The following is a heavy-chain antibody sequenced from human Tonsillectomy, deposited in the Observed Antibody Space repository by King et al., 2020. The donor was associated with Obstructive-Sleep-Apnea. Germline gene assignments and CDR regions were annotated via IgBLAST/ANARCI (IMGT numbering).Heavy chain of an antibody. V-gene: IGHV3-30*02. Sequence: VQLVESGGGVVQPGGSRRLSCAASGFSFNSYGMHWVRQATGKGLEWVAFTRYDGTDEDFADSVKGRFTFSRDNSKKTMYLQMNSLRDEDTAVYYCAKNGGNSVGHYFDYWGQGTLVTVSS. J-gene: IGHJ4*02. CDR1: GFSFNSYG. D-gene: IGHD4-23*01. CDR2: TRYDGTDE. CDR3: AKNGGNSVGHYFDY.